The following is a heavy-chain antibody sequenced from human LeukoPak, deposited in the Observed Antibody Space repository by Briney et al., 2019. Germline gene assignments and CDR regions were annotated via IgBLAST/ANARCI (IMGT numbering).Heavy chain of an antibody. V-gene: IGHV3-30-3*01. CDR1: GFTFSSYA. CDR2: ISYDGSNK. J-gene: IGHJ4*02. Sequence: PGRSLRLSCAASGFTFSSYAMHWVRQAPGKGLEWVAVISYDGSNKYYADSVKGRFTISRDTSKNTLYLHMNSLRADDTAMYYCVRDRCSSCHYFDCWGQGNLVTVSS. CDR3: VRDRCSSCHYFDC. D-gene: IGHD2-2*01.